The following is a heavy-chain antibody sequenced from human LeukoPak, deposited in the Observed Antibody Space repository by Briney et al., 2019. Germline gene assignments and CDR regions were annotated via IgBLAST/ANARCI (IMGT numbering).Heavy chain of an antibody. D-gene: IGHD2-8*01. J-gene: IGHJ3*02. CDR1: GCTFSDYY. CDR2: ISSSGDTI. Sequence: GGSLRLSCAASGCTFSDYYMSWIRQAPGKGLEWVSHISSSGDTIYYADSVKGRFTISRDNAKNSLYLQMNSLRAEDTAVYYCARRVYHDAFDIWGQGTRVTVSS. V-gene: IGHV3-11*04. CDR3: ARRVYHDAFDI.